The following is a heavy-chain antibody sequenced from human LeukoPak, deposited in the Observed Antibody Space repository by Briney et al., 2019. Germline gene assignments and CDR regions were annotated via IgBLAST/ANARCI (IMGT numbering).Heavy chain of an antibody. V-gene: IGHV3-48*02. J-gene: IGHJ4*02. D-gene: IGHD1-14*01. CDR3: ASVLSGNHFPDN. Sequence: PGGSLRLSCVASGGTFSKYDRSWIRQAPGKGLEWVSYISRSSSTVCYADSVKGRFTISRATRKHSLYLQMCILNDEATAVYYCASVLSGNHFPDNWGWGRVVTVSS. CDR2: ISRSSSTV. CDR1: GGTFSKYD.